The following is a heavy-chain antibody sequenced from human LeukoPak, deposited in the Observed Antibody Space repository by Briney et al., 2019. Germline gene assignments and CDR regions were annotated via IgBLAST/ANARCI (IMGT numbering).Heavy chain of an antibody. Sequence: GRSLRLSCEASGFTFRSYSMHWVRQAPVRGLESVAVISPDGTNIYYAGSVKGRFTISRDSSENTLYLQMNSLRAEDTALYYCSRDGEHGYNDIDFWGQGTLVTVSS. CDR2: ISPDGTNI. J-gene: IGHJ4*02. D-gene: IGHD5-24*01. CDR1: GFTFRSYS. CDR3: SRDGEHGYNDIDF. V-gene: IGHV3-30-3*01.